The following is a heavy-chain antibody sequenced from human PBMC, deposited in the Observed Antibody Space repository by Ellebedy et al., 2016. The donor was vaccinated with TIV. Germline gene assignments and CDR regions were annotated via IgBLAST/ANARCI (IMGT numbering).Heavy chain of an antibody. CDR1: GFSFNSYW. CDR2: INQGGSVK. D-gene: IGHD4-17*01. V-gene: IGHV3-7*01. Sequence: GESLKISCAASGFSFNSYWMTWVRQAPGKGLEWVANINQGGSVKYYVDSLRGRFTISRDNAKNSLFLQMSSLRVEDTAVYYCATDGSYGDYRSPTHAFVMWGQGTMVAVSS. J-gene: IGHJ3*02. CDR3: ATDGSYGDYRSPTHAFVM.